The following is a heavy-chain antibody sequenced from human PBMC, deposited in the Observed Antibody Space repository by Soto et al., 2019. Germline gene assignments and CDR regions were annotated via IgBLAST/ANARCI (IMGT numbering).Heavy chain of an antibody. J-gene: IGHJ4*02. Sequence: PSETLSLTCTVAGGSISSGDYYWGWIRQSPGKGLEWIGYIYYSGSTYYNPSLKSRVTISVDTSKNQFSLKLSSVTAADTAVYYCARENSIFGVVIEDYWGQGTLVTVSS. CDR2: IYYSGST. V-gene: IGHV4-30-4*01. CDR1: GGSISSGDYY. D-gene: IGHD3-3*01. CDR3: ARENSIFGVVIEDY.